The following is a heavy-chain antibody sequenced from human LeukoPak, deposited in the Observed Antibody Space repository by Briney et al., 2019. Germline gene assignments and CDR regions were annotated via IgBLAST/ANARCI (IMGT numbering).Heavy chain of an antibody. CDR3: ASRLCRVCYYGSGSPRGHFDY. CDR1: GASIRISNYF. J-gene: IGHJ4*02. D-gene: IGHD3-10*01. Sequence: SETLSLTCNVSGASIRISNYFWGWIRQPPGKGLEWIGNIHYSGTTYYNPSLKSRVTISVDTSKNRSSLKLSSVTAADTAVYYCASRLCRVCYYGSGSPRGHFDYWGQGTLVTVSS. V-gene: IGHV4-39*02. CDR2: IHYSGTT.